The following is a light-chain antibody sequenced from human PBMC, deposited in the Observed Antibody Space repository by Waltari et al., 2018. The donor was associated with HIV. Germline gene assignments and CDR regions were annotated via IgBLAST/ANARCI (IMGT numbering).Light chain of an antibody. CDR2: DVD. J-gene: IGLJ1*01. CDR3: SSYTVTSFYL. Sequence: QSALTQPASVSASPGQSITISCAGTISNIGSSNHVSWYQHLPGEAPRLILYDVDNRPVGVSVLFSGSKSANTAYLTISGLQAEDEADYFCSSYTVTSFYLFGTGTKVTVL. V-gene: IGLV2-14*01. CDR1: ISNIGSSNH.